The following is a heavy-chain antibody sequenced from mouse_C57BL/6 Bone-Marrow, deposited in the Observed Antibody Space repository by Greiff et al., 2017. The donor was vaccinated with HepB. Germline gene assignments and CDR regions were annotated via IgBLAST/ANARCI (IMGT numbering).Heavy chain of an antibody. CDR3: ARLLRYQLGAY. V-gene: IGHV1-55*01. CDR2: IYPGSGST. D-gene: IGHD1-1*01. J-gene: IGHJ3*01. CDR1: GYTFTSYW. Sequence: QVQLKQPGAELVKPGASVKMSCTASGYTFTSYWITWVKQRPGQGLEWIGDIYPGSGSTNYNEKFKSKATLTVDTSSSTAYMQLSSLTSEDSAVYYCARLLRYQLGAYWGQGTLVTVSA.